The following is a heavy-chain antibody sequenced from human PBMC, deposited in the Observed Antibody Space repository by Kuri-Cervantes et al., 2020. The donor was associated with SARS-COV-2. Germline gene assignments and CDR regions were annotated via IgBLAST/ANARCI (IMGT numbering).Heavy chain of an antibody. D-gene: IGHD6-19*01. V-gene: IGHV4-38-2*01. J-gene: IGHJ4*02. CDR3: ASDGVSGSLSLDF. CDR2: IYYSGST. CDR1: GYSISSGYY. Sequence: SETLSLSCAVSGYSISSGYYWGWIRQPPGKGLEWIGYIYYSGSTYYNPSLKSRVTISVDTSKNQFSLKLSSVTAADTALYYCASDGVSGSLSLDFWGQGTLVTVSS.